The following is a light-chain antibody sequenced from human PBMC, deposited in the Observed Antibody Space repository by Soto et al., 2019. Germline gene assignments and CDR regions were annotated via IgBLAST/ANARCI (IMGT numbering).Light chain of an antibody. V-gene: IGLV2-8*01. CDR1: SSDVGGCKF. Sequence: QPVLTQPPSASGSPGQSVTISCTGTSSDVGGCKFVSWYQQYPSKAPKLIIYEVSKRTSGVPDRFSGFKSGNTASLTVSGLQAEDEADYYCSSCAGSNNPYVFGTGTKLTVL. CDR2: EVS. J-gene: IGLJ1*01. CDR3: SSCAGSNNPYV.